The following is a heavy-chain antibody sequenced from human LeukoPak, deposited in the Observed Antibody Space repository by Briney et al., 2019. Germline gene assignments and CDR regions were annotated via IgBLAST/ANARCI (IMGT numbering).Heavy chain of an antibody. D-gene: IGHD1-14*01. CDR1: GGSIGSSSYY. CDR2: IYYSGST. J-gene: IGHJ6*03. Sequence: TSETLSLTCTVSGGSIGSSSYYWGWIRQPPGKGLEWIGSIYYSGSTYHNPSLKSRVTISVDTSKNQFSLKLSSVTAADTAVYYCAREPRTTYYMDVWGKGTTVTVSS. CDR3: AREPRTTYYMDV. V-gene: IGHV4-39*07.